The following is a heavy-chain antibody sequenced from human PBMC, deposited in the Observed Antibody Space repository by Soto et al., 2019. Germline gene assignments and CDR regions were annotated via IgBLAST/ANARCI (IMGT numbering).Heavy chain of an antibody. V-gene: IGHV1-69*01. Sequence: QVQLVQSGPEVKKPGSLVKVSCKASGGTFSSYAISWVRQAPGQGLEWMGGIIPIFGTANYAPKFQGRVTITADESTSTAYMELSSLRSEDTAVYYCARDHSPITMVRVVMLSDAFDIWGQGTMVTVSS. CDR2: IIPIFGTA. CDR3: ARDHSPITMVRVVMLSDAFDI. D-gene: IGHD3-10*01. J-gene: IGHJ3*02. CDR1: GGTFSSYA.